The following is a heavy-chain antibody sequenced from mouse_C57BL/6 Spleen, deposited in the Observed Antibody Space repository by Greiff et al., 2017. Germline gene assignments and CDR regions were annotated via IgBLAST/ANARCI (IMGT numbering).Heavy chain of an antibody. D-gene: IGHD2-5*01. CDR1: GFTFSSYA. V-gene: IGHV5-4*03. Sequence: EVKLVESGGGLVKPGGSLKLSCAASGFTFSSYAMSWVRQTPEKRLEWVATISDGGSYTYYPDNVKGRFTISRDNAKNNLYLQMSHLKSEDTAMYYCASPYYSNYVGAMDYWGQGTSVTVSS. CDR3: ASPYYSNYVGAMDY. CDR2: ISDGGSYT. J-gene: IGHJ4*01.